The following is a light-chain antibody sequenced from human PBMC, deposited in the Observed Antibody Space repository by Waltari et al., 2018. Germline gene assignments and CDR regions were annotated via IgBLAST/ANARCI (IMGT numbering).Light chain of an antibody. CDR1: QSICSW. CDR2: KVY. V-gene: IGKV1-5*03. CDR3: QKYNSYSWT. Sequence: DIQLTQSPSTLSASVGDRVTITCRASQSICSWTVWYEQKPGRAPELLIYKVYSLESGVPSTFSGMRSGTEFTLTISSLHPDNFATYYRQKYNSYSWTFGQGTTVEIK. J-gene: IGKJ1*01.